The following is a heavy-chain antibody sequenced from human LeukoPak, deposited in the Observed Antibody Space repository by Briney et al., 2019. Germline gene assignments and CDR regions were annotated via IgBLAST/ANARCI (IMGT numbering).Heavy chain of an antibody. J-gene: IGHJ5*02. CDR1: GYSISSGYY. CDR2: IYTSGST. V-gene: IGHV4-4*07. Sequence: PSETLSLTCTVSGYSISSGYYWSWIRQPAGKGLEWIGRIYTSGSTNYNPSLKSRVTMSVDTSKNQFSLKLSSVTAADTAVYYCARGYYSSSWTGNGNWFDPWGQGTLVTVSS. D-gene: IGHD6-13*01. CDR3: ARGYYSSSWTGNGNWFDP.